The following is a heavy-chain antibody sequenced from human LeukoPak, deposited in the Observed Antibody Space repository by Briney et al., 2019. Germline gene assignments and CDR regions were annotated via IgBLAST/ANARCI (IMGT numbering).Heavy chain of an antibody. CDR3: ATPSVGSGSFDY. V-gene: IGHV1-24*01. J-gene: IGHJ4*02. CDR1: GYTLTELS. CDR2: FDPEDGET. Sequence: ASVKVSCKVSGYTLTELSMHWVRQAPGKGLEWMGGFDPEDGETIYAQKFQGRVTMTEDTSTDTAYMELSSLRSEDTAVYYCATPSVGSGSFDYWGQGTLVTVSS. D-gene: IGHD3-10*01.